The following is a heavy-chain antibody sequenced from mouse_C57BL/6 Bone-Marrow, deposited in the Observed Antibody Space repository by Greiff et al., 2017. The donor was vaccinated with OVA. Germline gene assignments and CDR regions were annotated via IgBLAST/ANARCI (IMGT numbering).Heavy chain of an antibody. CDR2: IYPRSGNT. J-gene: IGHJ4*01. CDR3: ARAHSMVTTRSYYAMDY. Sequence: QVQLKQSGAELARPGASVKLSCKASGYTFTSYGISWVKQRTGQGLEWIGEIYPRSGNTYYNEKFKGKATLTADKSSSTAYMELRSLTSEDSAVYFCARAHSMVTTRSYYAMDYWGQGTSVTVSS. D-gene: IGHD2-2*01. CDR1: GYTFTSYG. V-gene: IGHV1-81*01.